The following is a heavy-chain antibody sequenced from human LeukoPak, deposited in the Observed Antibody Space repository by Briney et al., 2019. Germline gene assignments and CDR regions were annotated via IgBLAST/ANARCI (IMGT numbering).Heavy chain of an antibody. CDR1: GFTVSSNY. V-gene: IGHV3-66*01. CDR3: ARSPHYYDSSGYYSDMLFDY. D-gene: IGHD3-22*01. Sequence: GGSLRLSCAASGFTVSSNYMSWVRQAPGKGLEWVSVIYSGGSTYYADSVKGRFTVSRDNSKNTLYLQMNSLRAEDTAVYYCARSPHYYDSSGYYSDMLFDYWGQGTLVTVSS. J-gene: IGHJ4*02. CDR2: IYSGGST.